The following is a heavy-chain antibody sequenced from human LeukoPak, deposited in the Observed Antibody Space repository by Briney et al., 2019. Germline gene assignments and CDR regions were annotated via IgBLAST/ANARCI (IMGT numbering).Heavy chain of an antibody. CDR3: ARGRGYSYKNFDS. J-gene: IGHJ4*02. V-gene: IGHV4-30-4*08. CDR1: GGSISSSSYY. D-gene: IGHD5-18*01. Sequence: SETLSLTCIVSGGSISSSSYYWDWIRQPPGKGLEWVGYIYYSGSSYYNPSLKSRLTISVDTSKNRFSLKLTSVTAADTAVYYCARGRGYSYKNFDSWGQGTLVTVSS. CDR2: IYYSGSS.